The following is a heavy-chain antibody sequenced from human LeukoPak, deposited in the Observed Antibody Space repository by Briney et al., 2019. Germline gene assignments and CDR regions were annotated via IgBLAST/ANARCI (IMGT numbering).Heavy chain of an antibody. Sequence: PGGSLRLSCAASGFTFSSYGMHWVRQAPGKGLEWVANIKQDGSEKYYVDSVKGRFTISRDNAKNSLYLQMNSLRAEDTAVYYCARDRSSGYDDIWGQGTMVTVSS. CDR2: IKQDGSEK. J-gene: IGHJ3*02. V-gene: IGHV3-7*01. CDR1: GFTFSSYG. CDR3: ARDRSSGYDDI. D-gene: IGHD5-12*01.